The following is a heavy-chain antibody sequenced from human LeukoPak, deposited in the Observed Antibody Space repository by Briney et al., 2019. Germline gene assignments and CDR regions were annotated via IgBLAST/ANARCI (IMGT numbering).Heavy chain of an antibody. Sequence: PSETLSLTCAVYGGSFSGYYWSWIRQPPGKGLEWIGEINHSGSTNYNPSLKSRVTISVDTSKNQFSLKLSSVTAADTAVYYCARGLLGYYDSSGYGALAYYHYYGMDVWGQGTTVTVSS. D-gene: IGHD3-22*01. CDR3: ARGLLGYYDSSGYGALAYYHYYGMDV. J-gene: IGHJ6*02. CDR2: INHSGST. V-gene: IGHV4-34*01. CDR1: GGSFSGYY.